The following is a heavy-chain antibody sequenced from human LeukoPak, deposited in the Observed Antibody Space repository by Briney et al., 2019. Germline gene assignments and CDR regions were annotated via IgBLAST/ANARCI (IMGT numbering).Heavy chain of an antibody. D-gene: IGHD1-26*01. CDR2: IKKDGSEN. Sequence: GGSLRLSCAASGFTFSSYWMSWVRQAPGKGLEWVANIKKDGSENYYVDSVKGRFTISRDNAKKSLYLQMNSLRAEDTAVYYCAKAGSIRFDYWGQGTLVTVSS. CDR3: AKAGSIRFDY. V-gene: IGHV3-7*03. CDR1: GFTFSSYW. J-gene: IGHJ4*02.